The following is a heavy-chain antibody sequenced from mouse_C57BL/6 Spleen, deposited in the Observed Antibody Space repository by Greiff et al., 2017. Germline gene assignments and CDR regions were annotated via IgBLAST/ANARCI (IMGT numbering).Heavy chain of an antibody. CDR1: GYTFTDYE. J-gene: IGHJ3*01. CDR3: TRAGLAWFAY. CDR2: IDPETGGT. Sequence: LQQSGAELVRPGASVTLSCKASGYTFTDYEMHWVKQTPVHGLEWIGAIDPETGGTAYNQKFKGKAILTADKSSSTAYMELRSLTSEDSAVYYCTRAGLAWFAYWGQGTLVTVSA. V-gene: IGHV1-15*01. D-gene: IGHD1-2*01.